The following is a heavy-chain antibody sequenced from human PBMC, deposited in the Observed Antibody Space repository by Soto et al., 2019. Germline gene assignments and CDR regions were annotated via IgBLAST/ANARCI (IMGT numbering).Heavy chain of an antibody. CDR3: ARDTGGYSYDYGMDV. CDR1: GYTLTSYG. D-gene: IGHD5-18*01. J-gene: IGHJ6*02. Sequence: XSVKVSCTASGYTLTSYGSTWVRQAPGQGLEWMGWISAYNGNTNYAQKLQGRVTMTTDTSTSTAYMELRSLRSDDTAVYYCARDTGGYSYDYGMDVWGQGTTVTVSS. V-gene: IGHV1-18*04. CDR2: ISAYNGNT.